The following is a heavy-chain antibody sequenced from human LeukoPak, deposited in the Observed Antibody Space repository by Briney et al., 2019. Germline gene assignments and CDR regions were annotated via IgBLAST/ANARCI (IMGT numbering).Heavy chain of an antibody. CDR2: IIPNSGGT. V-gene: IGHV1-2*02. J-gene: IGHJ4*02. Sequence: GASVNVSFKASGYTFTVYYMHWVRQAPGQGLEWMGWIIPNSGGTSYAQRFQGRVIMTRDTSTSTVYMELSSLTSEDTAVYYCAREANSFDYWGQGTLVTVSS. CDR3: AREANSFDY. D-gene: IGHD4/OR15-4a*01. CDR1: GYTFTVYY.